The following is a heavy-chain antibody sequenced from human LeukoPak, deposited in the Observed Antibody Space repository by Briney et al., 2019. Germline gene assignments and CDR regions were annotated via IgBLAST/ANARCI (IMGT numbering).Heavy chain of an antibody. CDR2: ISGSGGST. D-gene: IGHD2-15*01. Sequence: PGGSLRLSCAASGLTFGSYAMSWVRQAPGKGLEWVSAISGSGGSTYYADSVKGPFTISRDNSKNTPYLQMNSLRAEDTAVYYCAKDGYCSGGSCYSVDAFDIWGQGTMVTVSS. CDR3: AKDGYCSGGSCYSVDAFDI. J-gene: IGHJ3*02. V-gene: IGHV3-23*01. CDR1: GLTFGSYA.